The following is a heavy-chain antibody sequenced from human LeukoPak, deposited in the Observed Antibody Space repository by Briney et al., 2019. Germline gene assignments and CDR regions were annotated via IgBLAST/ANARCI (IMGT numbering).Heavy chain of an antibody. J-gene: IGHJ4*02. Sequence: PGGSLRLSCAASGFSFSSYEMSWVRQAPGKGLEWVSYISSGGTTIYYADSVKGRFTISRDNAKNSLYLQMDSLRAEDTAVYYCAREDHYESSGYYRSGDYWGQGALVTVSS. D-gene: IGHD3-22*01. CDR3: AREDHYESSGYYRSGDY. V-gene: IGHV3-48*03. CDR2: ISSGGTTI. CDR1: GFSFSSYE.